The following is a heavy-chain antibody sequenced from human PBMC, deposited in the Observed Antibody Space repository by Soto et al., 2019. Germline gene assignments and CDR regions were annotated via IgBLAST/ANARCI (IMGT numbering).Heavy chain of an antibody. CDR1: GFTFSTYA. Sequence: EVHLLDSGGGLGQPGGSLRLSCAASGFTFSTYAMNWVRQAPGKGLEWLSLISGSGTGTYYADSVKGRFTISRDNSKDTLFLQMNSLRAEDTAVYYCVKDQGNTMVGDGRGLDHWGQGTLVTVSS. J-gene: IGHJ4*02. CDR3: VKDQGNTMVGDGRGLDH. D-gene: IGHD3-10*01. V-gene: IGHV3-23*01. CDR2: ISGSGTGT.